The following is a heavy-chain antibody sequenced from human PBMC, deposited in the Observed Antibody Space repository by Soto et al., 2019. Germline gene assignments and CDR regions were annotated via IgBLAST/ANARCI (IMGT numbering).Heavy chain of an antibody. Sequence: QVQLVQSGAEMKKPGASVKVSCKASGYTFTSYGMHWVRQAPAQRLEWMGWINAGNGNRKYSQKFQGRVTITRDTSASTAYMELSSLRSEDTTVYYCARDLGGWTDYWGQGTLVTVSS. CDR1: GYTFTSYG. CDR2: INAGNGNR. J-gene: IGHJ4*02. CDR3: ARDLGGWTDY. V-gene: IGHV1-3*01. D-gene: IGHD6-19*01.